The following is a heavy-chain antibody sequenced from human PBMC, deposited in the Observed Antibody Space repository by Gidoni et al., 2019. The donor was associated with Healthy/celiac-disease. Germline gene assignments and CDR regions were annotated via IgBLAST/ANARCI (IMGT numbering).Heavy chain of an antibody. D-gene: IGHD2-2*01. Sequence: EVQLLESGGGLVQPGGSLRLSCAASGFTFSSYAMSWVRQAPGKGLEWVSAISGSGGSTYYADSVKGRFTISRDNSKNTLYLQMNSLRAEDTAVYYCAKALGYCSSTSCWAVGDYYYGMDVWGQGTTVTVSS. V-gene: IGHV3-23*01. CDR1: GFTFSSYA. CDR2: ISGSGGST. CDR3: AKALGYCSSTSCWAVGDYYYGMDV. J-gene: IGHJ6*02.